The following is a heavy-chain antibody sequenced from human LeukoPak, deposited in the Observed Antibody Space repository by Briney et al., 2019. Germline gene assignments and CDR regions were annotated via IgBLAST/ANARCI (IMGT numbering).Heavy chain of an antibody. Sequence: GGSLRLSCAASGFTFSSYWMSWVRQAPGKGLEWVSAISGSGGSTYYADSVKGRFTISRDNSKNTLYLQMNSLRAEDTAVYYCAKDYRGHIVVVTAIGDWGQGTLVTVSS. D-gene: IGHD2-21*02. CDR3: AKDYRGHIVVVTAIGD. V-gene: IGHV3-23*01. CDR1: GFTFSSYW. CDR2: ISGSGGST. J-gene: IGHJ4*02.